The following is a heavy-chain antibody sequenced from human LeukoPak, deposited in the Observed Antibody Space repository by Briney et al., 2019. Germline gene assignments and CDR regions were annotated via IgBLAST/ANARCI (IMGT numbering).Heavy chain of an antibody. CDR3: VRGDWYFES. Sequence: GGSLRLSCVTSGFNFSDSRMTWVRQAPGKGLQWVANVNRDGTEKHLLDSVEGRFTISRDNAKKSLYLQMSSLRPQDTAVYFCVRGDWYFESWGQGTLVSV. CDR1: GFNFSDSR. V-gene: IGHV3-7*04. J-gene: IGHJ4*02. CDR2: VNRDGTEK. D-gene: IGHD2-21*01.